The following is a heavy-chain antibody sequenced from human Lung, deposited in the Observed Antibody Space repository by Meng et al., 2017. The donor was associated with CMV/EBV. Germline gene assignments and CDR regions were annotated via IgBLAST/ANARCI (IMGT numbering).Heavy chain of an antibody. V-gene: IGHV3-11*04. J-gene: IGHJ4*02. CDR1: GFTFSDYY. CDR3: VRDFGTITTFEC. Sequence: SCAASGFTFSDYYMSWIRQAPGKGLEWVSYISSSGSTIYYADSVKGRFTISRDNAKNSLYLQMNGLRVEDTAVYYCVRDFGTITTFECWGQGTXVTVSS. CDR2: ISSSGSTI. D-gene: IGHD4-11*01.